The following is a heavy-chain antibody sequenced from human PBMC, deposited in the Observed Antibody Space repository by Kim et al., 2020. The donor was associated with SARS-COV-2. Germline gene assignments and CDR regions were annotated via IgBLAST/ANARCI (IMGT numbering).Heavy chain of an antibody. V-gene: IGHV3-33*06. Sequence: GGSLRLSCAASGFTFSSYAMHWVRQAPGKGLEWVAVIWYDGSNKYYADSVKGRFTISRDNSKNTLYLQMNSLRAEDTAVYYCAKERGESSSWYGYNGMDVWGEGPTVTVPS. CDR2: IWYDGSNK. CDR3: AKERGESSSWYGYNGMDV. J-gene: IGHJ6*02. CDR1: GFTFSSYA. D-gene: IGHD6-13*01.